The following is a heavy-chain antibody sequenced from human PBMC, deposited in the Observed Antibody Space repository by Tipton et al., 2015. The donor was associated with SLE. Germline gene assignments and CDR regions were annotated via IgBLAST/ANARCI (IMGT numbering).Heavy chain of an antibody. V-gene: IGHV4-31*03. CDR1: GGSISSGGYY. CDR3: ARSLYDFWSGSSYAFDI. Sequence: TLSLTCTVSGGSISSGGYYWSWIRQHPGNGLEWIGYIYYSWSTYYNPSLKSRVTISVDTSKNQFSLKLSSVTAADTAVYYCARSLYDFWSGSSYAFDIWGQGTMVTVSS. J-gene: IGHJ3*02. CDR2: IYYSWST. D-gene: IGHD3-3*01.